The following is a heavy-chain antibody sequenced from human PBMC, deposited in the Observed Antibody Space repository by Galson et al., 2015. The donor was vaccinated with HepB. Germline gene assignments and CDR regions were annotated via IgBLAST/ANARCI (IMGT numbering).Heavy chain of an antibody. CDR2: INHSGST. CDR1: GGSFSGYY. J-gene: IGHJ4*02. Sequence: LSLTCAVYGGSFSGYYWSWIRQPPGKGLEWIGEINHSGSTNYNPSLKSRVTISVDTSKNQSSLKLSSVTAADTAVYYCARGSIAVAGRVFDYWGQGTLVTVSS. D-gene: IGHD6-19*01. CDR3: ARGSIAVAGRVFDY. V-gene: IGHV4-34*01.